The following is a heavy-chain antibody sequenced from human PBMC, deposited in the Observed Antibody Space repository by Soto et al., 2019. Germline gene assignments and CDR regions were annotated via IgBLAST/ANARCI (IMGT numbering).Heavy chain of an antibody. J-gene: IGHJ4*02. CDR2: ISCSGGSK. V-gene: IGHV3-23*01. D-gene: IGHD6-19*01. Sequence: SGGSLSLSCAASGFTFSTYAMNWVRQAPGKGLEWVACISCSGGSKYYADSVKRRCTISRDNSKNKLHLQMNSLSAEDTDVYYCAKDSRVAGTSPRDFDYWGQGTLVTVSS. CDR3: AKDSRVAGTSPRDFDY. CDR1: GFTFSTYA.